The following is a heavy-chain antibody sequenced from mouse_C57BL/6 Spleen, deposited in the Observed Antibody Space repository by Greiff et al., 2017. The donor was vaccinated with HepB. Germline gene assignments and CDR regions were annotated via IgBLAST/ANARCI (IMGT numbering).Heavy chain of an antibody. V-gene: IGHV1-69*01. CDR3: ARSDYGNLYYFDY. Sequence: VQLQQSGAELVMPGASVKLSCKASGYTFTSYWMHWVKQRPGQGLEWIGEIDPSDSYTNYNQKFKGKSTLTVDKSSSTAYMQLSSLTSEDSAVYYCARSDYGNLYYFDYWGQDTTLTVSS. CDR1: GYTFTSYW. J-gene: IGHJ2*01. D-gene: IGHD2-1*01. CDR2: IDPSDSYT.